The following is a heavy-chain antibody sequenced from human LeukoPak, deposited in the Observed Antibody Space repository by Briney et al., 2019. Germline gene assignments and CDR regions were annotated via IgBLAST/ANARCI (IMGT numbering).Heavy chain of an antibody. V-gene: IGHV4-31*03. CDR1: GGSISSGGYY. J-gene: IGHJ6*02. CDR2: IYYSGST. CDR3: ARDVMKLGYCSSTSCYVGYYYGMDV. D-gene: IGHD2-2*01. Sequence: PSETLSLTCTVSGGSISSGGYYWSWIRQHPGQGLEWIGYIYYSGSTYYNPSLKSRVTISVDTSKNQFSLKLSSVTAADTAVYYCARDVMKLGYCSSTSCYVGYYYGMDVWGQGTTVTVSS.